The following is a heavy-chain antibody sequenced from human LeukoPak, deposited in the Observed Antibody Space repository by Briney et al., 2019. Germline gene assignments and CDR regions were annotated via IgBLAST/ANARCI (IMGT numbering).Heavy chain of an antibody. CDR3: ARDPYYYDSSGYYPPFDY. J-gene: IGHJ4*02. V-gene: IGHV1-18*04. CDR1: GYTFTTYG. D-gene: IGHD3-22*01. Sequence: ASVKVSCTASGYTFTTYGISWVRQAPGQGLEWMGWIRVYNGDTKYVQKFQGRVTMTRDTSTRTAYMELRSLRSDDTAVYYCARDPYYYDSSGYYPPFDYWGQGTLVTVSS. CDR2: IRVYNGDT.